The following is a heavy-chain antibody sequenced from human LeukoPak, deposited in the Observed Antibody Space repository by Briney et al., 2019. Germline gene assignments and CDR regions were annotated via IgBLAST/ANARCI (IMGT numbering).Heavy chain of an antibody. CDR1: GGSISSYY. J-gene: IGHJ3*02. V-gene: IGHV4-59*01. CDR2: IYYSGST. D-gene: IGHD3-22*01. Sequence: LETLSLTCTVSGGSISSYYWSWIRQPPGKGLEWIGYIYYSGSTNYNPSLKSRVTISVDTSKNQFSLKLSSVTAADTAVYYCARSEGPTYYYDSSGYVTAFDIWGQGTMVTVSS. CDR3: ARSEGPTYYYDSSGYVTAFDI.